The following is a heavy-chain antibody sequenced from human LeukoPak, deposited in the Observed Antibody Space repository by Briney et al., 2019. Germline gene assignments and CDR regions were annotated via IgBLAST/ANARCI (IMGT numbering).Heavy chain of an antibody. V-gene: IGHV1-2*02. J-gene: IGHJ4*02. D-gene: IGHD4-23*01. CDR3: ARVGDYGGNLEYYFDY. CDR2: INPNSGGT. Sequence: ASVKVSCKASGYTFTGYYMHWVRQSPGQGLEWMGWINPNSGGTNYAQKFQGRVTMTRDTSISTAYMELSRLRSDDTAVYYCARVGDYGGNLEYYFDYWGEGTLIIVSS. CDR1: GYTFTGYY.